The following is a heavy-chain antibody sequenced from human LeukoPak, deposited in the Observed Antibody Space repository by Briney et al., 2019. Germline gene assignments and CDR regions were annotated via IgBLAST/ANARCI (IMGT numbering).Heavy chain of an antibody. CDR2: ISSSSSTI. J-gene: IGHJ1*01. V-gene: IGHV3-48*04. D-gene: IGHD6-13*01. CDR3: ARDRGGSSWPSGYFQH. Sequence: GGSLRLSCAASGFTFSGSAMHWVRQAPGKGLEWVSYISSSSSTIYYADSVKGRFTISRDNAKNSLYLQMNSLRAEDTAVYYCARDRGGSSWPSGYFQHWGQGTLVTVSS. CDR1: GFTFSGSA.